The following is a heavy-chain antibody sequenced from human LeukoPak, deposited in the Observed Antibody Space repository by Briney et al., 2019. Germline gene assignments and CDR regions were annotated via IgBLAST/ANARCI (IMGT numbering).Heavy chain of an antibody. J-gene: IGHJ4*02. CDR1: GGSISSGGYS. D-gene: IGHD6-19*01. CDR2: IYHSGST. V-gene: IGHV4-30-2*01. CDR3: ARGIAVAGSKRGYFDY. Sequence: SQTLSLTCAVSGGSISSGGYSWSWIRQPPGKGLEWIGYIYHSGSTYYNPSLKSRVTISVDRSKNQFSLKLSSVTAADTAVYYCARGIAVAGSKRGYFDYRGQGTLVTVSS.